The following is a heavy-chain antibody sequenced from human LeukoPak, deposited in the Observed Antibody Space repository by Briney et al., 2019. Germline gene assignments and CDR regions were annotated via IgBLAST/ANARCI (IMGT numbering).Heavy chain of an antibody. CDR1: GDSISSYY. CDR2: IYSNGIT. V-gene: IGHV4-4*07. Sequence: SETLSLICTVSGDSISSYYRSWIRQPAGKGLEWIGHIYSNGITNYNPSLKSRVAMSVARSKNQFSLNLSSVTAADTAVYYCARSRSNTGWHDYWGQGTLITVSS. CDR3: ARSRSNTGWHDY. J-gene: IGHJ4*02. D-gene: IGHD6-19*01.